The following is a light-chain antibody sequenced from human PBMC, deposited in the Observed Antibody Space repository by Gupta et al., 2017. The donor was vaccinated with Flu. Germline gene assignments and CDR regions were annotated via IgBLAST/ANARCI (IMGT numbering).Light chain of an antibody. J-gene: IGKJ3*01. CDR1: QSLLHSNGYNY. V-gene: IGKV2-28*01. CDR2: LGS. CDR3: MQALQTPLT. Sequence: IVMTQSPLSLPVTPGEPASISCRSSQSLLHSNGYNYLDWYLQKPGQSLQLLIYLGSNRASGVPDRFSGSGSGTDFTLNISRVEAEDVGVYYCMQALQTPLTFGPGTKVDIK.